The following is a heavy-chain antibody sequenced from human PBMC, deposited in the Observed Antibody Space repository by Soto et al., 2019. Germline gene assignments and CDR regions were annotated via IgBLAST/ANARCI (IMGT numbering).Heavy chain of an antibody. CDR3: ARDQYDFWSYYDY. CDR1: GFTFSSYS. D-gene: IGHD3-3*01. V-gene: IGHV3-48*02. CDR2: ISSSSSTI. Sequence: GGSLRLSCAAPGFTFSSYSMNWVRQAPGKGLEWVSYISSSSSTIYYADSVKGRFTISRDNAKNSLYLQMNSLRDEDTAVYYWARDQYDFWSYYDYWGQGTLVTVAS. J-gene: IGHJ4*02.